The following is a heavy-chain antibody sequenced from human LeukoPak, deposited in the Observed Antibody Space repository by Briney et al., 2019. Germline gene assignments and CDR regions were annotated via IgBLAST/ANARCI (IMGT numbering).Heavy chain of an antibody. D-gene: IGHD3-9*01. CDR2: ISSSGSTI. J-gene: IGHJ4*02. CDR3: ARGTNDILTSPTDY. CDR1: GFTFSNYY. Sequence: PGESLRLSCAASGFTFSNYYMSWIRQAPGKGLEWVSYISSSGSTIYYADSVKGRFTISRDNAKNSLYLQMNSLRAEDTAVYYCARGTNDILTSPTDYWGQGTLVTVSS. V-gene: IGHV3-11*04.